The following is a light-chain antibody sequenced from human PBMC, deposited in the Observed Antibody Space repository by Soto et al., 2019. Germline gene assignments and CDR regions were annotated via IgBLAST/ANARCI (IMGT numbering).Light chain of an antibody. J-gene: IGKJ1*01. CDR3: QQYGSSPKT. CDR2: GAS. CDR1: QSVSSCY. Sequence: EIGLTQSPGTLSLSPGERATLSCRASQSVSSCYLAWYQQKPGQAPRLLIYGASSRATGIPDRFSGSGSGTDFTLTISRLEPEDCAVYYSQQYGSSPKTFDLGTKVEIK. V-gene: IGKV3-20*01.